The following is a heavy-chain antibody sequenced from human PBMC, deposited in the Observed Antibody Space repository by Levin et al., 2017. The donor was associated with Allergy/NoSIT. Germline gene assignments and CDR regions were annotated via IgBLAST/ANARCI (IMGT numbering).Heavy chain of an antibody. Sequence: ASVKVSCVASGITFSTYAMSWVRQAPGKGLEWVSGIRGSGETTYYADSVKGRFTISRDNANNTVYLQMNSLRVEDTAVYYCAKEALYSSSWYGAEFWGQGTRVTVSS. D-gene: IGHD6-13*01. CDR1: GITFSTYA. V-gene: IGHV3-23*01. CDR3: AKEALYSSSWYGAEF. J-gene: IGHJ4*02. CDR2: IRGSGETT.